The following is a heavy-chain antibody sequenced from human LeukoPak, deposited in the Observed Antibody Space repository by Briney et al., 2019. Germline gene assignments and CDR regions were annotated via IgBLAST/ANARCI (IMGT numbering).Heavy chain of an antibody. J-gene: IGHJ3*01. CDR3: ARNVPGGYDV. CDR1: GFTSTSYS. CDR2: ISSSSRLI. Sequence: GGSLRLSSAASGFTSTSYSMNWVRQAPGEGLEWVSSISSSSRLIYYADSVKSRFSISRDNAKNSLYLQMNSLRAEDTAVYSCARNVPGGYDVWGLGTMVTVSS. D-gene: IGHD3-10*02. V-gene: IGHV3-21*01.